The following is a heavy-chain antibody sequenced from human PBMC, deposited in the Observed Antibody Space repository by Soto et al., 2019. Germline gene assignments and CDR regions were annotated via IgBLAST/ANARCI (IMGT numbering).Heavy chain of an antibody. CDR1: GFTFSSSV. CDR3: AKTYYDFPSAYYLDY. Sequence: EVQVLESGGDLVQPGGSLRLSCAASGFTFSSSVMSWVRQAPGKGLEWVSSVTGNPGSAYYAHSVKGRFTISRDNSRKTLSPPMNSLRAEDTALYYCAKTYYDFPSAYYLDYWGQGDLVTVSS. CDR2: VTGNPGSA. D-gene: IGHD3-3*01. J-gene: IGHJ4*02. V-gene: IGHV3-23*01.